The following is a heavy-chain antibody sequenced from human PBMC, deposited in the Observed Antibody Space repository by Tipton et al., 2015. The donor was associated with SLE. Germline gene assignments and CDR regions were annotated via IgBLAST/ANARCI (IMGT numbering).Heavy chain of an antibody. V-gene: IGHV4-34*01. CDR2: INHSGST. Sequence: TLSLTCAVYGGSFSGYYWSWIRQSPGKGLEWIGEINHSGSTNYNPSLKSRVTISVDTSKNQFSLKLSSVTAADTAVYYCATRAVEDAFDIWGQGTMVTVSS. CDR3: ATRAVEDAFDI. J-gene: IGHJ3*02. CDR1: GGSFSGYY. D-gene: IGHD5-24*01.